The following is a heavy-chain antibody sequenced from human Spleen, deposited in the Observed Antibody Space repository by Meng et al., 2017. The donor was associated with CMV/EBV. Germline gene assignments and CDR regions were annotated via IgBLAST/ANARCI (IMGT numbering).Heavy chain of an antibody. CDR1: GFTFDDYG. CDR2: INWNGGST. Sequence: GGSLRLSCAASGFTFDDYGMSWVRQAPGKGLEWVSGINWNGGSTGYADSVKGRFTISRDNSKNTLSLQMNSLRAEDTAVYYCAKAKSLGMTCFDNWGQGTLVTVSS. J-gene: IGHJ4*02. D-gene: IGHD3-16*01. CDR3: AKAKSLGMTCFDN. V-gene: IGHV3-20*04.